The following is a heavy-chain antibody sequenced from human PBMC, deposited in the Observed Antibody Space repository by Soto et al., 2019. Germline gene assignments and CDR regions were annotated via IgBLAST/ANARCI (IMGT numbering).Heavy chain of an antibody. CDR1: GYIFNRYV. J-gene: IGHJ4*02. CDR2: IDAGNGKT. V-gene: IGHV1-3*01. CDR3: ARGRGWYDY. D-gene: IGHD6-19*01. Sequence: QVQLVQSGAEVKKPGASVKVSCKASGYIFNRYVMHWVRQAPGQRPEWMGWIDAGNGKTKYSEKFQGRGTITRDTSASTAYMELTTPRSEDTAVYYCARGRGWYDYWGQGTQVIVSS.